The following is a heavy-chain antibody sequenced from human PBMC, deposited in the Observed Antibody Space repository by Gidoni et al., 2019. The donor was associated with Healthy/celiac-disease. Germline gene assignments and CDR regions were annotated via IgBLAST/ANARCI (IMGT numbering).Heavy chain of an antibody. V-gene: IGHV3-23*01. CDR2: ISGSGGST. CDR1: GFTFSSYA. D-gene: IGHD6-19*01. CDR3: AKGEENPFQWAIAVAIYYFDY. Sequence: EVQLLESGGGLVQPGGSLRLSCAASGFTFSSYAMSLVRQAPGKGLEWVSAISGSGGSTYYADSVKGRFTISRDNSKNTLYLQMNSLRAEDTAVYYCAKGEENPFQWAIAVAIYYFDYWGQGTLVTVSS. J-gene: IGHJ4*02.